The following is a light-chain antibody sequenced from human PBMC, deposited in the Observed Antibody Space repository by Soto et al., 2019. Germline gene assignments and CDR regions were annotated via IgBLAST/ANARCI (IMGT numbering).Light chain of an antibody. CDR3: QSYDSSNRV. J-gene: IGLJ3*02. Sequence: NFMLTQPHSVSESPGKTVTISCTRSSGGIASNYVQWYQQRPGSAPTTVIHEDNQRPSGVPDRFSGSIDSSSNSASLTISGLKSEDEADYYCQSYDSSNRVFGGGTKLTVL. V-gene: IGLV6-57*04. CDR1: SGGIASNY. CDR2: EDN.